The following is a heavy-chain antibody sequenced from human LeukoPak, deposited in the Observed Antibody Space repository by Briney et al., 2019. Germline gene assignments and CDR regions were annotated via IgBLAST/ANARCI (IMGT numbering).Heavy chain of an antibody. D-gene: IGHD3-22*01. CDR1: GYSFIGYY. Sequence: GASVKVSCKASGYSFIGYYINWVRQAPGQGLEWMGRINPNSGDTNFAQNFQGRVTVTGDTSISTAYMEVSRLRSDDTAVYYCARDLSYFDSSGYSSRHVFDIWGQGTMVTVSS. CDR2: INPNSGDT. CDR3: ARDLSYFDSSGYSSRHVFDI. V-gene: IGHV1-2*02. J-gene: IGHJ3*02.